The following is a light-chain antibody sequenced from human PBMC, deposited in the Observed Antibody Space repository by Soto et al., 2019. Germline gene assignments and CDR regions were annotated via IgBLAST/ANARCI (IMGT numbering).Light chain of an antibody. J-gene: IGKJ3*01. Sequence: DIQVTQSPSSLSASVGDRVTITCRASQGVGNFLAWYQQKPGKVPELLISGAYTLQSGVPSRFSGSGSGTDFTLTINSLHPEDVATYYCQKYDSAPFTFGPGTKVHIK. V-gene: IGKV1-27*01. CDR2: GAY. CDR3: QKYDSAPFT. CDR1: QGVGNF.